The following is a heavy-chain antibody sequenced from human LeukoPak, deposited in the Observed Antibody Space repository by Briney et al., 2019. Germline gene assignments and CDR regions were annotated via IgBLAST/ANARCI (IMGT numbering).Heavy chain of an antibody. Sequence: PGGSLRLSCATSGFTSSGSAMHWVRQASGKGLEWVGRIRSKANSYATAYAASVKGRFTISRDDSKNTAYLQMNSLKTEDTAVYYCTHSSSWLYFFDCWGQGTLVTVSS. CDR3: THSSSWLYFFDC. CDR2: IRSKANSYAT. CDR1: GFTSSGSA. V-gene: IGHV3-73*01. J-gene: IGHJ4*02. D-gene: IGHD6-13*01.